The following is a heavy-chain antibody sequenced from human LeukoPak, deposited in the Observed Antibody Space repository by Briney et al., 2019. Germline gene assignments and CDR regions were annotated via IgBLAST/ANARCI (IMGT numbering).Heavy chain of an antibody. CDR1: GYTFTSYD. CDR3: ASADSSGYGFDY. Sequence: GASVKVSCKASGYTFTSYDINWVRQATGQGLEWMGWMNPNSGNTGYAQKFQGRVTMTRNTSISTTYMELSSLRSEDTAVYYCASADSSGYGFDYWGQGTLVTVSS. V-gene: IGHV1-8*01. D-gene: IGHD3-22*01. J-gene: IGHJ4*02. CDR2: MNPNSGNT.